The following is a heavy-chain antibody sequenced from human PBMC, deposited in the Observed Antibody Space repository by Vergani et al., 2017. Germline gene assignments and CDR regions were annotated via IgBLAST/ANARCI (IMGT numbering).Heavy chain of an antibody. CDR2: IWYDGSNK. CDR3: AREVSGWFNWFDP. V-gene: IGHV3-33*01. CDR1: GFTFSSYG. J-gene: IGHJ5*02. Sequence: QVQLVESGGGVVQPGRSLRLSCAASGFTFSSYGMHWVRQAPGKGLEWVAVIWYDGSNKYYADSVKGRVTISRDNSKNTLYLQMNSLRAEDTAVYYCAREVSGWFNWFDPWGQGTLVTVSS. D-gene: IGHD6-19*01.